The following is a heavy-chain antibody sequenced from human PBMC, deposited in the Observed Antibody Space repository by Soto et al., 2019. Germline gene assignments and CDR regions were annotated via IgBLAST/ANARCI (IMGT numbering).Heavy chain of an antibody. Sequence: QITLKESAPALVKPTQTLTLTCTFSGFSVNTTGVGVGCLRQPPGKALEWLALIYLDDDKRYSPSLRSRLTITKDTSKNQVVLTMTNMDPVDTGTYYCAHTIRGVNRKAYGYWGQGTLVTVSS. D-gene: IGHD3-10*01. V-gene: IGHV2-5*02. J-gene: IGHJ4*02. CDR2: IYLDDDK. CDR3: AHTIRGVNRKAYGY. CDR1: GFSVNTTGVG.